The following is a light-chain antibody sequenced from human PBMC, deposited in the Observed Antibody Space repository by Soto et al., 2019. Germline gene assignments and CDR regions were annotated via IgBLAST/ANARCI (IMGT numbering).Light chain of an antibody. CDR1: QSITNH. V-gene: IGKV1-39*01. J-gene: IGKJ3*01. Sequence: DIQMTQSPSSLSSSVGDIFIITCRTSQSITNHLNWYQQKPGKAPKLLIYAASSLQDGVPPRFTGSGSGTDFALTISSLQPEGFATYYCQQTHKTPFTFGPGTKVDIK. CDR2: AAS. CDR3: QQTHKTPFT.